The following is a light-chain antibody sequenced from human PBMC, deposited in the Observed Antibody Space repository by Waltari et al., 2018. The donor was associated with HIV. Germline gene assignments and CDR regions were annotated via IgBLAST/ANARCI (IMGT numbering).Light chain of an antibody. CDR2: EVS. CDR3: SSYTSSTILGV. J-gene: IGLJ3*02. Sequence: SLSGSPGQSITISCTGTSSDVGGYNFVSWYQQHPGKAPKLIIYEVSNRPSGVSDRFSGSKSGNTASLIISGLQAEDEGDYYCSSYTSSTILGVFGGGTKVTVL. CDR1: SSDVGGYNF. V-gene: IGLV2-14*01.